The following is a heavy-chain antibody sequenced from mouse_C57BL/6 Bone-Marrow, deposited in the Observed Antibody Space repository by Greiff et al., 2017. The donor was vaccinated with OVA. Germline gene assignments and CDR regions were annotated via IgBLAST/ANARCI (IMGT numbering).Heavy chain of an antibody. CDR3: ARGTTVVADY. V-gene: IGHV1-26*01. J-gene: IGHJ2*01. D-gene: IGHD1-1*01. CDR2: INPNNGGT. CDR1: GYTSTDYY. Sequence: VQLQQSGPELVKPGASVKISCKASGYTSTDYYMNWVKQSHGKSLEWIGDINPNNGGTSYNQKFKGKATLTVDKSSSTAYMELRSLTSADSAVYYCARGTTVVADYWGQGTTLTVSS.